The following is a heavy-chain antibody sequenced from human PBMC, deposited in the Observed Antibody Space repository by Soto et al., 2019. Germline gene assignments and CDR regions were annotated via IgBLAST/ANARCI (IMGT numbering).Heavy chain of an antibody. Sequence: HPXQSLRLSCADSGFSLSNYWMSGVRQNPGMGLQWVASIKDDGSEKYYVDPVKGRFTISRENAKNSLYLQMNCRRAEDRAVYYNARYRSRGPWEQGIRVTV. D-gene: IGHD3-16*02. CDR2: IKDDGSEK. J-gene: IGHJ5*02. CDR1: GFSLSNYW. CDR3: ARYRSRGP. V-gene: IGHV3-7*03.